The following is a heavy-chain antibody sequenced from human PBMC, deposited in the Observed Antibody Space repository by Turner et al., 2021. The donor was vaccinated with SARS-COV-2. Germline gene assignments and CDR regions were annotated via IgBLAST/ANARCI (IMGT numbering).Heavy chain of an antibody. D-gene: IGHD3-22*01. CDR3: ARDHYYDSSGYTLDAFDI. V-gene: IGHV3-33*08. Sequence: QVQLVESGGGVVQPGRSLRLSCAASGFTFSSYVMHWVRQAPGKGLEWVAVIWYDGSNKYYADSVKGRFTISRDKSKNTLYLQMNSLRAEDTAVYYCARDHYYDSSGYTLDAFDICGQGTMVTISS. CDR1: GFTFSSYV. CDR2: IWYDGSNK. J-gene: IGHJ3*02.